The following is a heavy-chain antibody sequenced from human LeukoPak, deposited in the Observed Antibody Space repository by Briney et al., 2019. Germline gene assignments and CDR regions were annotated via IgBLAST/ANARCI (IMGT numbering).Heavy chain of an antibody. D-gene: IGHD3-10*01. V-gene: IGHV3-48*03. CDR2: ISSSGSTI. Sequence: GGSLRLSCAASGFTFSSYEMNWVRQAPGKGLEWVSYISSSGSTIYYADSVKGRFTISRDNAKNSLYLQMNSLRAEDTAVYYCARDVGTLLWFGTFDYWGQGTLVTVSS. CDR1: GFTFSSYE. CDR3: ARDVGTLLWFGTFDY. J-gene: IGHJ4*02.